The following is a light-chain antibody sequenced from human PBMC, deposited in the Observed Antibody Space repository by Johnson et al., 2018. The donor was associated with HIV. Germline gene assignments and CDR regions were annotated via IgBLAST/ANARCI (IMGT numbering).Light chain of an antibody. V-gene: IGLV1-51*01. J-gene: IGLJ1*01. CDR1: SSNIGNNY. CDR2: DNN. Sequence: LTQPPSVSAAPGQKVTISCSGSSSNIGNNYVSWYQQLPGTAPKLLIYDNNKRPSGIPDRFSGSKSGTSATLGITGLQTGDEADYYCATWDSSLSAGRVFGTGTKVTVL. CDR3: ATWDSSLSAGRV.